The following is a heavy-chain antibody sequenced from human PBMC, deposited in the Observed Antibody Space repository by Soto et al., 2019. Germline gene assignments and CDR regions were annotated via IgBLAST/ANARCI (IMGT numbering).Heavy chain of an antibody. Sequence: LRLSCAASGFTFSGSAMHWVRQASGKGLEWVGRIRSKANSYATAYAASVKGRFTISRDDSKNTAYLQMNSLKTEDTAVYYCTSRGIAVAGYFDYWGQGTLVTVSS. CDR2: IRSKANSYAT. J-gene: IGHJ4*02. CDR1: GFTFSGSA. D-gene: IGHD6-19*01. CDR3: TSRGIAVAGYFDY. V-gene: IGHV3-73*01.